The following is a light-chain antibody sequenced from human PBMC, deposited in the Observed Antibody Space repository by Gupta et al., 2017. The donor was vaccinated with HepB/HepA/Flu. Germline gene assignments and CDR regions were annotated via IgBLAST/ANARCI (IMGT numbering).Light chain of an antibody. CDR3: AAWDDRVSGWV. J-gene: IGLJ3*02. CDR1: SSNIGINC. CDR2: RNN. Sequence: SVLTQPSSATGTPGKRDATSCYGISSNIGINCVYWYQQRPGTAPRLLIYRNNQRPSGVPYRFSGSKSGTSASLAISGLRSEDEVDYFCAAWDDRVSGWVFGGWTKLTVL. V-gene: IGLV1-47*01.